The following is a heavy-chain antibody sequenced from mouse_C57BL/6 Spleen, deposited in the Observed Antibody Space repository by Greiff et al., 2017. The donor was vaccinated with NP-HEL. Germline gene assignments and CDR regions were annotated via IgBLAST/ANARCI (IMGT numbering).Heavy chain of an antibody. Sequence: DVKLVESGGGLVQPGGSLSLSCAASGFTFTDYYMSWVRQPPGKALEWLGFIRNKANGYKTEYSASVKGRFTISRDNSQSILYLQMNALRAEDSATYYCARYTTYDYDRGDMDYWGQGTSVTVSS. CDR3: ARYTTYDYDRGDMDY. D-gene: IGHD2-4*01. V-gene: IGHV7-3*01. CDR1: GFTFTDYY. CDR2: IRNKANGYKT. J-gene: IGHJ4*01.